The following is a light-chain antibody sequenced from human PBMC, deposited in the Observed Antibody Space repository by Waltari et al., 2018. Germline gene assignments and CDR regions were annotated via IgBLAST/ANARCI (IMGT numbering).Light chain of an antibody. J-gene: IGLJ3*02. CDR2: EDN. CDR3: CSYAGTSPLWM. Sequence: QSALTQPASVSGSPGQSITISCTGTSSDVGSFNLVSWYQHHPGKAPKLMIYEDNKRPSGVSIRFSGSKSANTASLTIAGLQAEDEAEYYCCSYAGTSPLWMFGGGTKLTVL. V-gene: IGLV2-23*01. CDR1: SSDVGSFNL.